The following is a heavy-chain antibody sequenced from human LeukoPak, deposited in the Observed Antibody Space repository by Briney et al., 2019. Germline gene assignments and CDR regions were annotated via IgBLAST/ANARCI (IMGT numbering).Heavy chain of an antibody. CDR1: GFTFSSYS. J-gene: IGHJ4*02. V-gene: IGHV3-48*01. Sequence: PGGSLRLSCAASGFTFSSYSMNWVRQAPGKGLEWVSYISSSSSTIYYADSVKGRFTISRDNAKNSLYLQMNSLRAEDTAVYYCAREDCSSTSCPNSDDYWGQGTLVTVSS. CDR3: AREDCSSTSCPNSDDY. CDR2: ISSSSSTI. D-gene: IGHD2-2*01.